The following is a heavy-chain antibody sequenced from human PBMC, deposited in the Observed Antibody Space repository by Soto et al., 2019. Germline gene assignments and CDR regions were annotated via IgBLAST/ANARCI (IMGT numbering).Heavy chain of an antibody. Sequence: ASVKVSCKASGDTFTSYGISWVRQAPGQGLEWMGWISAYNGNTNYAQKLQGRVTMTTDTSTSTAYMELRSLRSDDTAVYYCARDRRAITIFGVVIIPTFDYWGQGTLVTVSS. V-gene: IGHV1-18*01. CDR2: ISAYNGNT. J-gene: IGHJ4*02. D-gene: IGHD3-3*01. CDR1: GDTFTSYG. CDR3: ARDRRAITIFGVVIIPTFDY.